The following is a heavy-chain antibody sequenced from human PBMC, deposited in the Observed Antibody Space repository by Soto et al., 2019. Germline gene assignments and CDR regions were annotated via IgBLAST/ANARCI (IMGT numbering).Heavy chain of an antibody. CDR2: INSDASTT. CDR3: ARGPSGWFGYDY. J-gene: IGHJ4*02. Sequence: EVQLVESGGGLVQPGGSLRLSCAASGFTFSTSWMYWVRQAAGKGLVWVSRINSDASTTNYADSVKGRFTISRDNAKNTLYLQMDSLTAEDTAVYYCARGPSGWFGYDYWGQGTLVTVSS. V-gene: IGHV3-74*01. CDR1: GFTFSTSW. D-gene: IGHD6-19*01.